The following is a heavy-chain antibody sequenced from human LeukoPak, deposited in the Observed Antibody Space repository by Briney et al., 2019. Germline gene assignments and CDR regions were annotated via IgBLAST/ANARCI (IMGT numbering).Heavy chain of an antibody. CDR1: GYTLTELS. J-gene: IGHJ5*02. CDR2: FDPEDGET. CDR3: ATVAAAGTGGWFDP. Sequence: ASVKVSCKVSGYTLTELSMHWVRQAPGKGLEWMGGFDPEDGETIYAQKFQGRVTMTEDTSTDTAYMELSSLRSEGTAVYYCATVAAAGTGGWFDPWGQGTLVTVSS. V-gene: IGHV1-24*01. D-gene: IGHD6-13*01.